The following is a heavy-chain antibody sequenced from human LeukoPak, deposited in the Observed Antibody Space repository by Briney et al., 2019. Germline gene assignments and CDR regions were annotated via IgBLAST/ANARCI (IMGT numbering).Heavy chain of an antibody. J-gene: IGHJ5*01. D-gene: IGHD1-1*01. CDR1: GYSFASYW. V-gene: IGHV5-51*01. CDR2: IYPGDSDT. CDR3: ATKVRYDNWFDP. Sequence: GESLKISCKGSGYSFASYWIGWVRQMPGKGLEWMGLIYPGDSDTRYSPSFQGQVTISVDKSISTAYLQWGSLKAPDTAIYYCATKVRYDNWFDPWGQGTLVTVSS.